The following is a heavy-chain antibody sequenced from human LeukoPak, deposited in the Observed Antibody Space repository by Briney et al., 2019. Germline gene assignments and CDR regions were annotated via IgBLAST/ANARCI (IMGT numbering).Heavy chain of an antibody. Sequence: GESLKISCKGSGYSFATYCIAWVRQMLGKGLEWMGIIYPDESNIRYSPSFQGQVTISADKSISTAYLQWSSLKASDTAIYYCARPPSRGYSSSFEYWGQGTLVTVSS. V-gene: IGHV5-51*01. CDR1: GYSFATYC. CDR3: ARPPSRGYSSSFEY. D-gene: IGHD2-2*03. J-gene: IGHJ4*02. CDR2: IYPDESNI.